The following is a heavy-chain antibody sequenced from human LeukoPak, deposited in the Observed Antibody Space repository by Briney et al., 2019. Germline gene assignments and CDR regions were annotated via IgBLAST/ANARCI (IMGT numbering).Heavy chain of an antibody. CDR1: VFTFRSNA. Sequence: PGGSLRLSCAASVFTFRSNAMSWVRQAPGKGLEWVSSISLSGDRTNCADSVKGRLIISRENSKNTLDVQISRLRAEDTAIYYCAKHGGSGSFDYGGQGTLVTVSA. D-gene: IGHD3-22*01. CDR2: ISLSGDRT. CDR3: AKHGGSGSFDY. J-gene: IGHJ4*02. V-gene: IGHV3-23*01.